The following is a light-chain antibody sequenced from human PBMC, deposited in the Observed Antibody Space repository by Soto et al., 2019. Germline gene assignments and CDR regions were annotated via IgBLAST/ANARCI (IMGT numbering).Light chain of an antibody. V-gene: IGLV2-14*01. CDR3: RSYTSSSTLV. CDR2: DVT. Sequence: QSALTQPAFVSGSPGQSITISCTGTNSDVGGYNFVSWYQQHPGKVPKLMIYDVTNRPSGVSNRFSGSKSGNTASLTISGLQAEDEADYYCRSYTSSSTLVFGTGTKVTVL. J-gene: IGLJ1*01. CDR1: NSDVGGYNF.